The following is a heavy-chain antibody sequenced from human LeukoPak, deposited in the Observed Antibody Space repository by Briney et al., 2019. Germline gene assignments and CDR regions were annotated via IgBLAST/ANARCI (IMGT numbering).Heavy chain of an antibody. J-gene: IGHJ3*02. Sequence: PSETLSLTCTVSGGSISSYYWSWIRQPPGKGLEWIGYIYYSGSTNYNPSLKSRVTISVDTSKSQFSLKLSSVTAADTAVYYCAARYSSSWTDAFDIWGQGTMVTVSS. D-gene: IGHD6-13*01. CDR3: AARYSSSWTDAFDI. CDR1: GGSISSYY. CDR2: IYYSGST. V-gene: IGHV4-59*01.